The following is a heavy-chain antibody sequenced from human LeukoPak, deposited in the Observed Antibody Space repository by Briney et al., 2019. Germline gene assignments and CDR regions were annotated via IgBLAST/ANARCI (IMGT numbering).Heavy chain of an antibody. CDR1: GYTFSDYY. CDR3: ARYGGRYGSYFDL. CDR2: INPNTGAT. Sequence: GASVKVSCKASGYTFSDYYIHWVRQAPGQGLEWMGWINPNTGATNYAHNFQGRVTLTRDTSISTAYMELSRLRSDDTAVYYCARYGGRYGSYFDLWGRGTLVTVSS. D-gene: IGHD3-16*01. J-gene: IGHJ2*01. V-gene: IGHV1-2*02.